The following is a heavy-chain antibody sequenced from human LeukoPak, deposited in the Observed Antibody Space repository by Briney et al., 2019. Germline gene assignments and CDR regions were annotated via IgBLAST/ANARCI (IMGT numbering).Heavy chain of an antibody. V-gene: IGHV4-4*07. J-gene: IGHJ3*02. CDR1: GGSISSYY. D-gene: IGHD5-12*01. CDR3: ARVLWLGNAFDI. Sequence: SETLSLTCTVSGGSISSYYWSWIRQPAGKGLEWIGRIYTSGGTNYNPSLKSRVTMSVDTSKNQFSLKLSSVTAADTAVYYCARVLWLGNAFDIWGQGTMVTVSS. CDR2: IYTSGGT.